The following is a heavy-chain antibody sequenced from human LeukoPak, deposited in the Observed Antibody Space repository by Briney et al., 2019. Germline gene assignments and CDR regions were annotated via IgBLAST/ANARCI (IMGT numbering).Heavy chain of an antibody. CDR2: IYHSGST. CDR1: GGSISSGGYS. V-gene: IGHV4-30-2*01. CDR3: ARVTSPHLYCSSTSCYGRGSWFDP. Sequence: KPSETLSLTCAVSGGSISSGGYSWSWIRQPPGKGLEWIGYIYHSGSTYYNPSLKSRVTISVDRSKNQFSLKLSSVTAADTAVYYCARVTSPHLYCSSTSCYGRGSWFDPWGQGTLVTVSS. J-gene: IGHJ5*02. D-gene: IGHD2-2*01.